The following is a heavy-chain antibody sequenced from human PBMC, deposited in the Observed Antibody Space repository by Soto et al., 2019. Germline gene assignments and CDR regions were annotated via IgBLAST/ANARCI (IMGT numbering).Heavy chain of an antibody. Sequence: QVQLVQSGAEVKKPGASVKVSCKASGYPFSSFAMHWVHQAPGQRLEWMGWINDGNDNTKYSQKFQGRVTFTRDTSANTLYMELSSLRSEDTSVYYCARGGGRFPFSGSWGQGTLVTVSS. CDR1: GYPFSSFA. CDR3: ARGGGRFPFSGS. V-gene: IGHV1-3*01. CDR2: INDGNDNT. J-gene: IGHJ5*02. D-gene: IGHD5-12*01.